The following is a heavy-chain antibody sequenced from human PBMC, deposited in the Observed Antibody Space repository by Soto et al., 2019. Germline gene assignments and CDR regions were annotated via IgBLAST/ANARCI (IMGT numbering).Heavy chain of an antibody. D-gene: IGHD2-21*01. V-gene: IGHV4-4*07. J-gene: IGHJ6*02. Sequence: PSETLSLTCSVSGGSMRSYYWNWLRQPAGKGLEWIGRIYSRGDTNYNPSVKSRVTMSVDTSKNEFSLRLNSVTAADMAVYYCAGIGEDVYYGMDVWGQGTTVTVSS. CDR3: AGIGEDVYYGMDV. CDR2: IYSRGDT. CDR1: GGSMRSYY.